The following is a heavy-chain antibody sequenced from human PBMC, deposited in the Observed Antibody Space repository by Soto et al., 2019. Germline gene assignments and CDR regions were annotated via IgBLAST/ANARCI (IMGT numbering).Heavy chain of an antibody. CDR3: ARDLTGDPNY. V-gene: IGHV1-2*02. Sequence: QVQLVQSGAEVKKPGASVNVSCEASGYTFTGSSIHWVRQAPGQGLEWMGYINPNSGDTIFAQKFQGRVTMTRDTSISTAYMELSRAASDDTAVYYCARDLTGDPNYWGQGTLVTVSS. CDR1: GYTFTGSS. CDR2: INPNSGDT. J-gene: IGHJ4*02. D-gene: IGHD7-27*01.